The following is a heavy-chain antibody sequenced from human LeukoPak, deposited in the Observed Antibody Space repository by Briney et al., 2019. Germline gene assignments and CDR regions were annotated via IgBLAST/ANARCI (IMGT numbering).Heavy chain of an antibody. D-gene: IGHD4-17*01. Sequence: GGSLRLSCAASGFTFSSYEMNWVRQAPGKGLEWVSYISSSGSTIDYADSVKGRFTISRDNAKNTLYLQMNSLRVEDTAVYYCARDSRVTIDDVFDYWGQGTLVTVSP. CDR2: ISSSGSTI. J-gene: IGHJ4*02. CDR3: ARDSRVTIDDVFDY. V-gene: IGHV3-48*03. CDR1: GFTFSSYE.